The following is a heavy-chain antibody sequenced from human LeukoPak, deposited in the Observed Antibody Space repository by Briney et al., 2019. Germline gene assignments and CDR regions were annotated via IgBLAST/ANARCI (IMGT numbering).Heavy chain of an antibody. CDR1: GGSFGGYY. D-gene: IGHD3-9*01. Sequence: SETLSLTCAVYGGSFGGYYWSWIRQPPGKGLEWIGEINHSGSTNYNPSLKSRVTISVDTSKNQFSLKLSSVTAADTAVYYCARGRSYYDILTGYYPFDYWGQGTLVTVSS. CDR2: INHSGST. J-gene: IGHJ4*02. CDR3: ARGRSYYDILTGYYPFDY. V-gene: IGHV4-34*01.